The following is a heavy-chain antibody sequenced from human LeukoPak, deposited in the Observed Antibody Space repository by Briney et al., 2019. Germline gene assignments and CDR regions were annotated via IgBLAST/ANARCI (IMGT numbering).Heavy chain of an antibody. CDR3: ARLRGNYFPDY. D-gene: IGHD4-11*01. CDR2: IYYSGST. V-gene: IGHV4-59*01. J-gene: IGHJ4*02. CDR1: GGSISGYY. Sequence: SETLSLTCAVSGGSISGYYWSWIRQPPGKGLEWIGYIYYSGSTNYNPSLKSRVTISVDTSKNQFSLNLNSVTAADTAVYYCARLRGNYFPDYWGQRTLVTVSS.